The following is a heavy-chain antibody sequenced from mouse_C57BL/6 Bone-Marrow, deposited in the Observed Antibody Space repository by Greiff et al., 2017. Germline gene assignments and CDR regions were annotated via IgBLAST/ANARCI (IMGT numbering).Heavy chain of an antibody. CDR2: ISSGGSYT. CDR3: ARHDAGDYLDY. Sequence: EVKVVESGGDLVKLGGSLKLSCAASGFTFSSYGMSWVRQTPDKRLEWVATISSGGSYTYYPDSVKGRFTISRDNAKNTLYLQMSSLKSEDTAMYYCARHDAGDYLDYWGQGTTLTVSS. J-gene: IGHJ2*01. CDR1: GFTFSSYG. V-gene: IGHV5-6*01.